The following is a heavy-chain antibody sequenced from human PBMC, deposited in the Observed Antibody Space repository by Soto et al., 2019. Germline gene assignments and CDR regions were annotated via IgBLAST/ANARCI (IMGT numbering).Heavy chain of an antibody. CDR1: GGAISGSY. D-gene: IGHD6-19*01. CDR3: ARSVAVPGAHIDY. V-gene: IGHV4-59*01. Sequence: SETLSLTCSVSGGAISGSYWSWIRQSPGKGLEWLGYVYYTGSTNYSPSLRSRVSISVDTSKNEFSLRLSSVTAADTAVYFCARSVAVPGAHIDYWGQGTQVTGSS. CDR2: VYYTGST. J-gene: IGHJ4*02.